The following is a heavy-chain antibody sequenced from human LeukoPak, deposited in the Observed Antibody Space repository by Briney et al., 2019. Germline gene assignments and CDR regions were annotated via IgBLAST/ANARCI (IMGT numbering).Heavy chain of an antibody. V-gene: IGHV3-30*18. Sequence: GGSLRLSCAASGFTFSSYDIHWVRLAPGKGLEWVAVISYDGSNKYYADSVKGRFTISRDNSKNTLYLQMNSLRAEDTAVYYCAKDRRGYCSSTSCYSPFDYWGQGTLVTVSS. CDR3: AKDRRGYCSSTSCYSPFDY. CDR2: ISYDGSNK. CDR1: GFTFSSYD. D-gene: IGHD2-2*02. J-gene: IGHJ4*02.